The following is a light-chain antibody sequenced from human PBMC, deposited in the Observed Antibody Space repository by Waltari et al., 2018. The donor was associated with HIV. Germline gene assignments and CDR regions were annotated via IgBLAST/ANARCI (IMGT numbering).Light chain of an antibody. CDR1: SHNLGNDF. V-gene: IGLV1-51*01. CDR2: DND. CDR3: GTWDSSLNAGV. Sequence: QSMLTQPPSVSAAPGPKVTISCSRSSHNLGNDFVSWYQHPPEAAPKLVIYDNDTRPSGIPCRFSGSKSGASATLVITELQTGDEGDYYCGTWDSSLNAGVFGGGTKLTVL. J-gene: IGLJ3*02.